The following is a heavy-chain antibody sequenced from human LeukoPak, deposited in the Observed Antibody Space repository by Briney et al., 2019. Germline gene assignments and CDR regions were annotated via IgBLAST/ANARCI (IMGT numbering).Heavy chain of an antibody. Sequence: SRTLSLTCTVSGGSISSGSYYWSWIRQPAGKGLEWIGRIYTSGSTNYNPSLKSRVTISVDTSKNQFSLKLSSVTAADTAVYYCARDLDYYYYYMDVWGKGTTVTVSS. CDR1: GGSISSGSYY. CDR3: ARDLDYYYYYMDV. CDR2: IYTSGST. V-gene: IGHV4-61*02. J-gene: IGHJ6*03.